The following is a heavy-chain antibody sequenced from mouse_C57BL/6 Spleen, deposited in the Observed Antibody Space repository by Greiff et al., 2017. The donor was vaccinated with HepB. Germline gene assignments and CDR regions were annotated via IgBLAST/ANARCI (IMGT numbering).Heavy chain of an antibody. CDR3: ARDHLRD. J-gene: IGHJ3*01. V-gene: IGHV3-6*01. D-gene: IGHD3-2*02. CDR1: GYSITSGYY. Sequence: EVKLQESGPGLVKPSQSLSLTCSVTGYSITSGYYWNWIRQFPGNKLEWMGYISYDGSNNYNPSLKNRISITRDTSKNQFFLKLNSVTTEDTATYYCARDHLRDWGQGTLVTVSA. CDR2: ISYDGSN.